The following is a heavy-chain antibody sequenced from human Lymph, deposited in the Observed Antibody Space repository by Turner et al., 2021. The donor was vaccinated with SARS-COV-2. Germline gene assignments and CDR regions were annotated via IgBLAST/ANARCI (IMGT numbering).Heavy chain of an antibody. CDR2: IYYSGST. CDR3: VWGFDY. Sequence: HVQLQESGPGLLKPSETLSLTCTVSGGSISSYYWSWIRQPPWKGLAWIGYIYYSGSTNYNASLKSRVTMSVDTSKNQFSLKLSSVTAADTAVYYCVWGFDYWGQGTLVTVSS. J-gene: IGHJ4*02. CDR1: GGSISSYY. V-gene: IGHV4-59*01. D-gene: IGHD7-27*01.